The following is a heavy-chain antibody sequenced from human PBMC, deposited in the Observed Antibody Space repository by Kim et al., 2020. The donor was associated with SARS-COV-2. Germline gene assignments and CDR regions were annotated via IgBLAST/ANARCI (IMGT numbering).Heavy chain of an antibody. CDR3: AKKTVVVTAIGGMDV. J-gene: IGHJ6*02. V-gene: IGHV3-23*01. CDR2: ISGSGGST. D-gene: IGHD2-21*02. CDR1: GFTFSSYA. Sequence: GGSLRLSCAASGFTFSSYAMRWVRQAPGKGLEWVSAISGSGGSTYYADSVKGRFTISRDNSKNTLYLQMNSLRAEDTAVYYCAKKTVVVTAIGGMDVWGQGTTVTVSS.